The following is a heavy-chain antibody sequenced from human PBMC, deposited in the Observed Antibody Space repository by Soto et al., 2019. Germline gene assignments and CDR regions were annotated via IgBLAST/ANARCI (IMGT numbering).Heavy chain of an antibody. V-gene: IGHV3-11*01. CDR2: IDTSSTKI. CDR3: ASHYDLWTGYLSPVDY. J-gene: IGHJ4*02. CDR1: GYTFSEYY. Sequence: PGGSLRLSCAASGYTFSEYYLSWIRQAPGKGLAWISYIDTSSTKIYYADSVRGRFTISRDNGKNSLFLEMNNLRVEDTAVYFCASHYDLWTGYLSPVDYWGRGTLVTVSS. D-gene: IGHD3-3*01.